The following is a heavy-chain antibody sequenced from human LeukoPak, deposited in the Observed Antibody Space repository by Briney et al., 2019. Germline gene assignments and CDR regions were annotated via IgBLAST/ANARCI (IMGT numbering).Heavy chain of an antibody. CDR1: GYTFTDYY. Sequence: ASVKVSCKVSGYTFTDYYMHWVQQAPGKGLEWMGLVDPEDGETIYAEKFQGRVTITADTSTDTAYMELSSLRSEDTAVYYYAGYRGSYYDAFDIWGQGTMVTVSS. J-gene: IGHJ3*02. V-gene: IGHV1-69-2*01. CDR2: VDPEDGET. CDR3: AGYRGSYYDAFDI. D-gene: IGHD1-26*01.